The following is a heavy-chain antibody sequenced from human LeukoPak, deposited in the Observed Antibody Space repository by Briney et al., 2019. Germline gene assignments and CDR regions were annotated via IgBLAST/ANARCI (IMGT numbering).Heavy chain of an antibody. CDR1: GGSISSYY. D-gene: IGHD3-22*01. Sequence: PSETLSLTCTVSGGSISSYYWTWIRQPPGKALECIGYIYYNGRTSYNPSFKSRVTMSVDTSKNQFSLKLSSVTAADTAVYYCARRTYYYDSSGYIPIYYFDYWGQGTLVTVSS. V-gene: IGHV4-59*01. CDR3: ARRTYYYDSSGYIPIYYFDY. CDR2: IYYNGRT. J-gene: IGHJ4*02.